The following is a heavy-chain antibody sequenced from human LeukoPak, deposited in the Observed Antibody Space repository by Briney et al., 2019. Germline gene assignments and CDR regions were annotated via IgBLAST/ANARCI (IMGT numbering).Heavy chain of an antibody. CDR3: ATPDPNYYGMDV. CDR1: GFTFSSYS. J-gene: IGHJ6*02. V-gene: IGHV3-21*01. CDR2: ISSSSSYI. Sequence: PGRSLRLSCAASGFTFSSYSMNWVRQAPETGLEWVSSISSSSSYICYAESVKGRFTISRDNAKNSLYLQMNTLRAEDTAVYYCATPDPNYYGMDVWGQGTTVTVSS.